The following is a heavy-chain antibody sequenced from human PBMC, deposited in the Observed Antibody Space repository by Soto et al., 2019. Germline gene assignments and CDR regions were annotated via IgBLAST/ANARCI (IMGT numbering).Heavy chain of an antibody. V-gene: IGHV4-59*08. J-gene: IGHJ4*02. CDR1: GGSISSYY. D-gene: IGHD3-16*01. Sequence: SETLSLTCTVSGGSISSYYWTWIRQPPGKGLEWIGYTYYSGSTNYNPSLKSRVTISVDTSKIQFSLKLSSVTAADTAVYYCARYACRDYVSFDYWGQGTLVIVSS. CDR2: TYYSGST. CDR3: ARYACRDYVSFDY.